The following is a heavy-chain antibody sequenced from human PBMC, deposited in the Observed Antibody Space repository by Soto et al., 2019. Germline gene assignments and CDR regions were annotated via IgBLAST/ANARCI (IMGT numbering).Heavy chain of an antibody. D-gene: IGHD3-3*01. CDR2: IYSRGGT. CDR1: GFTVSNNY. CDR3: ARGWSGSQTVGY. J-gene: IGHJ4*02. Sequence: EVQVVESGGGLVQPGGSLRLSCAASGFTVSNNYMTWVRQAPGKGLEWVSLIYSRGGTDYADSVKGRFTISRDNSKNMVYLQMNSLRVEDTAVYYCARGWSGSQTVGYWGQGARLTVSS. V-gene: IGHV3-66*01.